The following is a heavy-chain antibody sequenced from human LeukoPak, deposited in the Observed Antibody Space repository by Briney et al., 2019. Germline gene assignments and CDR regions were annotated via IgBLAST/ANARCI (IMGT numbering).Heavy chain of an antibody. Sequence: SVKVSCKASGGTFSSYTISWVRQAPGQALEWMGGIIPIFGTANYAQKFQGRVTITADVSTSTAYMELSSLRSEDTAVYYCARDLGYCSSTSCQHDAFDIWGQGTMVTVSS. CDR2: IIPIFGTA. J-gene: IGHJ3*02. CDR3: ARDLGYCSSTSCQHDAFDI. V-gene: IGHV1-69*13. D-gene: IGHD2-2*01. CDR1: GGTFSSYT.